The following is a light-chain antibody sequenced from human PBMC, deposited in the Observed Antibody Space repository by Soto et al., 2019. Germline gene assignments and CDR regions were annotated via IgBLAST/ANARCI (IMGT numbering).Light chain of an antibody. Sequence: DIQMTQSPSSLSASVGDRVTITCRASQGISTYLACYQQKPGKVPKLLIYAASTLQPGVPSRFSGSGSGTDFTRTISSLQPEGGATYYFQKYNSAPFTFGPGTKVDIK. CDR3: QKYNSAPFT. V-gene: IGKV1-27*01. J-gene: IGKJ3*01. CDR2: AAS. CDR1: QGISTY.